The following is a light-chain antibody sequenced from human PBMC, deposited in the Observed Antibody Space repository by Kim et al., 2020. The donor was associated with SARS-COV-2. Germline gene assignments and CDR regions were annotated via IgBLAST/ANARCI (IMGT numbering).Light chain of an antibody. J-gene: IGKJ4*01. Sequence: DIVLTQSPGTLSLSPGERATLSCRASQSVSSRFLAWYQQKPGQAPRPLIYGTSSRATGIPDRFSGTGSGTDFTLTISRLEPEDFAVYYCQLYVNSPPRVTFGEGTKLDIK. V-gene: IGKV3-20*01. CDR2: GTS. CDR1: QSVSSRF. CDR3: QLYVNSPPRVT.